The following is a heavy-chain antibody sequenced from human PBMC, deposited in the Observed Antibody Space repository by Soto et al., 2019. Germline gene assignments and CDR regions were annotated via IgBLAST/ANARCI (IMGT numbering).Heavy chain of an antibody. CDR1: GYSFTSYY. CDR3: ARDTGSVVLMVYAYIDYYYGMDV. CDR2: INPSGGST. D-gene: IGHD2-8*01. Sequence: ASVKVSCEASGYSFTSYYMHWVRQAPGQGLEWMGIINPSGGSTSYAQKFQGRVTMTRDTSTSTVYMELSSLRSEDTAVYYCARDTGSVVLMVYAYIDYYYGMDVWGQGTTVTVSS. V-gene: IGHV1-46*01. J-gene: IGHJ6*02.